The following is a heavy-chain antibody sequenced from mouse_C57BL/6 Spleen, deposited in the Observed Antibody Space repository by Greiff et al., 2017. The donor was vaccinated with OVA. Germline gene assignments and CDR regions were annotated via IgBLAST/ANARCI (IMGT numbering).Heavy chain of an antibody. CDR1: GFTFSDYY. CDR2: LSNGGGST. Sequence: VKLVESGGGLVQPGGSLKLSCAASGFTFSDYYMYWVRQTPEKRLEWVAYLSNGGGSTYYPDPVQGRFTISRDTAKNTLYLQMRRLKSEDTAMYYGARGDYGSSHGAMDYWGQGTSVTVSS. J-gene: IGHJ4*01. CDR3: ARGDYGSSHGAMDY. D-gene: IGHD1-1*01. V-gene: IGHV5-12*01.